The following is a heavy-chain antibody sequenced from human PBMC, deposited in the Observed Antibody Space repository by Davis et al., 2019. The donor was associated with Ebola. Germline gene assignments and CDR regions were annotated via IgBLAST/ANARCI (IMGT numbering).Heavy chain of an antibody. J-gene: IGHJ5*02. D-gene: IGHD2-2*01. V-gene: IGHV4-34*01. CDR2: INHSGST. Sequence: SETLSLTCTVSGGSISSYYWSWIRQPPGKGLEWIGEINHSGSTNYNPSLKSRVTISVDTSKNQFSLKLSSVTAADTAVYYCARGGYCSSTSCSNWFDPWGQGTLVTVSS. CDR1: GGSISSYY. CDR3: ARGGYCSSTSCSNWFDP.